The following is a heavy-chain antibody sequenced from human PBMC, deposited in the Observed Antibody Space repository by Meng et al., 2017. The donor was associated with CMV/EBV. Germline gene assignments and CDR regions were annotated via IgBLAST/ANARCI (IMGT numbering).Heavy chain of an antibody. CDR1: GGTFRSYA. CDR2: IIPIFGTA. J-gene: IGHJ6*02. CDR3: AREGTFGDFWSGYYSYYGMDV. V-gene: IGHV1-69*05. D-gene: IGHD3-3*01. Sequence: SVKVSCKASGGTFRSYAISWVRQAPGQGLEWMGGIIPIFGTANYAQKFQGRVTITTDESTSTAYMELSSLRSEDTTVYYCAREGTFGDFWSGYYSYYGMDVWGQGTTVTVSS.